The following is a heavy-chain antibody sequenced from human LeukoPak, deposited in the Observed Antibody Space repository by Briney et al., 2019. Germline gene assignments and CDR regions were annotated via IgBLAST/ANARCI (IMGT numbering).Heavy chain of an antibody. CDR2: IRYDGSNK. CDR1: GFTFSSYG. V-gene: IGHV3-30*02. Sequence: PGGSLRLSCAASGFTFSSYGMHWVRQAPGKGLEWVAFIRYDGSNKYYADSVKGRFTTSRDNSKNTLYLQMNSLRAEDTAVYYCAKDLATVTPYFDYWGQGTLVTVSS. D-gene: IGHD4-11*01. CDR3: AKDLATVTPYFDY. J-gene: IGHJ4*02.